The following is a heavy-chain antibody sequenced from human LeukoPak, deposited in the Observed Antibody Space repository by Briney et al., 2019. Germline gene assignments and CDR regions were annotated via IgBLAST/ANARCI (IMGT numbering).Heavy chain of an antibody. D-gene: IGHD3-16*01. Sequence: GGSLRLSCVASGFTFSSYWMTWVRQAPGKGLEWVSYISSSGSTIYYADSVKGRFTISRDNAKNSLYLQMNSLRAEDTAVYYCARGVTGGVISYYYYMDVWGKGTTVTISS. J-gene: IGHJ6*03. V-gene: IGHV3-48*03. CDR1: GFTFSSYW. CDR3: ARGVTGGVISYYYYMDV. CDR2: ISSSGSTI.